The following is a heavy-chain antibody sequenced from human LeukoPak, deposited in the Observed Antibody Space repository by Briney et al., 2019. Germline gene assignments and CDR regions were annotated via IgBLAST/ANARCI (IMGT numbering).Heavy chain of an antibody. CDR1: GGSFSGYY. CDR2: INHSGST. D-gene: IGHD3-10*01. V-gene: IGHV4-34*01. J-gene: IGHJ4*02. CDR3: ARGLLYSYSYYFDY. Sequence: PSETLSLTCAVYGGSFSGYYWSWIRQPPGKGLKWIGEINHSGSTNYNPSLKSRVTISVDTSKNQFSLKLSSVTAADTAVYYCARGLLYSYSYYFDYWGQGTLVTVSS.